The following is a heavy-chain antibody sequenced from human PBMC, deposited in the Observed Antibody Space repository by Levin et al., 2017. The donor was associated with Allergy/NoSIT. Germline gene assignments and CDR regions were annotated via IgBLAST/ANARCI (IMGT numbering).Heavy chain of an antibody. CDR3: ARQCYDILTGYYNFDY. J-gene: IGHJ4*02. Sequence: SQTLSLTCNVSGGSISSSISYWGWIRQAPGKGLEWIGSIYNSGSTYYNPSLKSRVTTSVDTSKNQFSLKLSSVTAADTAVYYCARQCYDILTGYYNFDYWGQGTLVTVSS. V-gene: IGHV4-39*01. D-gene: IGHD3-9*01. CDR2: IYNSGST. CDR1: GGSISSSISY.